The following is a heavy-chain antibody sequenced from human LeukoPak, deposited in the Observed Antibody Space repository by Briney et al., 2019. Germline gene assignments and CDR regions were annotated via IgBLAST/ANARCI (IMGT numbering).Heavy chain of an antibody. Sequence: ASVKVSCKASGYTFTSYYMHWVRQAPGQGLEWMGIINPSGGSTSYAQKFQGRVTMTRDTSTSTVYMELSSLRSEDTAVYYCAREVYCSSTSCETWFDPWGQGTLVTVSS. D-gene: IGHD2-2*01. CDR3: AREVYCSSTSCETWFDP. CDR2: INPSGGST. J-gene: IGHJ5*02. CDR1: GYTFTSYY. V-gene: IGHV1-46*01.